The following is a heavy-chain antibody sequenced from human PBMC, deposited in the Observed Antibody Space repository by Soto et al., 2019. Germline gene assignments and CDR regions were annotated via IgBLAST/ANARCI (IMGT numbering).Heavy chain of an antibody. V-gene: IGHV1-18*04. J-gene: IGHJ4*02. D-gene: IGHD3-3*01. CDR3: ARTPPIFGVVGHAY. Sequence: VPCKASGYTLTSYRIGWVLPAPGQGLECMGLIISYNANTNYAQKLQGRVTMTTDTCTSPAYMELRSLRPDDTAVYYCARTPPIFGVVGHAYSGQASLVTVSS. CDR1: GYTLTSYR. CDR2: IISYNANT.